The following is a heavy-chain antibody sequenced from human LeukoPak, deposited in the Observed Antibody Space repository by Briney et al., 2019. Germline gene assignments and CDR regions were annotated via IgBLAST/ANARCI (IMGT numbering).Heavy chain of an antibody. J-gene: IGHJ4*02. CDR1: GGSISSGGYY. Sequence: PSQTLSLTCTVSGGSISSGGYYWSWIRQPPGKGLEWIGYIYHSGSTYYNPSLKSRVTISVDRSKNQFSLKLSSATAADTAVYYCARSVGDDYDFWSGSFVGWGQGTLVTVSS. CDR3: ARSVGDDYDFWSGSFVG. D-gene: IGHD3-3*01. V-gene: IGHV4-30-2*01. CDR2: IYHSGST.